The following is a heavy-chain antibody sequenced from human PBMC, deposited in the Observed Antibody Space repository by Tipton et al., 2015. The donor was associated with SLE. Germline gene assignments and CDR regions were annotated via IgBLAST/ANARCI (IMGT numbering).Heavy chain of an antibody. J-gene: IGHJ4*02. V-gene: IGHV4-59*11. CDR1: GGSIRSHY. Sequence: LSCTVSGGSIRSHYWSWIRQPPGKGLEWIGYIYYSGSTNYNPSLKSRVTISVDASKNQFSLKLSSVTTADTAVYYCARRRDSSSEFDYWGQGTLVTVSS. CDR2: IYYSGST. D-gene: IGHD6-6*01. CDR3: ARRRDSSSEFDY.